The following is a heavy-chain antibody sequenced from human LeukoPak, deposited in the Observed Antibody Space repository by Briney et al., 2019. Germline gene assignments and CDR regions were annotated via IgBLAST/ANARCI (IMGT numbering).Heavy chain of an antibody. J-gene: IGHJ4*02. CDR1: GYTFTGYY. CDR3: AREGHLSGYYFPDY. D-gene: IGHD3-22*01. Sequence: ASVKVSCKASGYTFTGYYMHWVRQAPGQGLEWMARINPNSGGTNYAQKFQGRVTMTRDTSISTAYMELSRLRSDDTAVYYCAREGHLSGYYFPDYWGQGTLVTVSS. V-gene: IGHV1-2*06. CDR2: INPNSGGT.